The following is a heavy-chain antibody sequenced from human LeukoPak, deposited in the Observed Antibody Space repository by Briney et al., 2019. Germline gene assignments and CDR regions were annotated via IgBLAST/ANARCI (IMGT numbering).Heavy chain of an antibody. CDR3: ARVEFIAAAVTYDY. CDR1: GGSISSSSYY. V-gene: IGHV4-39*07. J-gene: IGHJ4*02. Sequence: SETLSLTCTVSGGSISSSSYYWGWIRQPPGKGLEWIGSIYYSGSTYYNPSLKSRVTISVDTSKNQFSLKLSSVTAADTAVYYCARVEFIAAAVTYDYWGQGTLVTVSS. D-gene: IGHD6-13*01. CDR2: IYYSGST.